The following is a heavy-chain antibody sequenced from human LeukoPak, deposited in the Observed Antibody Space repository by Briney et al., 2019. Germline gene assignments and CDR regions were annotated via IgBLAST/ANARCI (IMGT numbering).Heavy chain of an antibody. Sequence: GGSLRLSCAASGFTFSDYYMSWIRQAPGKGLEWVSYISSSGSTIYYADSVKGRFTISRDNAKNSLYLQMNSLRAEDTAVYYCARERLEYYYYYMDVWGKGTTVTVSS. D-gene: IGHD1-1*01. J-gene: IGHJ6*03. CDR1: GFTFSDYY. CDR2: ISSSGSTI. V-gene: IGHV3-11*04. CDR3: ARERLEYYYYYMDV.